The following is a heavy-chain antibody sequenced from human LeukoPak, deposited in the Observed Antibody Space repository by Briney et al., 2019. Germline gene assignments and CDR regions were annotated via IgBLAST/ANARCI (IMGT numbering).Heavy chain of an antibody. D-gene: IGHD1-26*01. CDR3: ARGGKGYFDY. V-gene: IGHV4-30-2*01. Sequence: TSETLSLTCAVSGGSISSGGYSWSWIRQPPGKGLEWIGYIYHSGSTYYNPSLKSRVTISVDRSKNLFSLKLSSVTAADTAVYYCARGGKGYFDYWGQGTLVTVSS. CDR2: IYHSGST. CDR1: GGSISSGGYS. J-gene: IGHJ4*02.